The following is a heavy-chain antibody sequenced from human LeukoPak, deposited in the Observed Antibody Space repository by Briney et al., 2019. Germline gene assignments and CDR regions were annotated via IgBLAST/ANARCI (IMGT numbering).Heavy chain of an antibody. D-gene: IGHD1-26*01. V-gene: IGHV3-64*01. Sequence: GGSLRLSCAASGFTFSSYAMHWVRQAPGKGLEYVSAISSNGGSTYYANSVKGRFTISRDNSKNTLYLQMGSLRAEDMAVYYCARGFVYSGSPDLYYYYGMDVWGQGTMVTVSS. CDR1: GFTFSSYA. J-gene: IGHJ6*02. CDR3: ARGFVYSGSPDLYYYYGMDV. CDR2: ISSNGGST.